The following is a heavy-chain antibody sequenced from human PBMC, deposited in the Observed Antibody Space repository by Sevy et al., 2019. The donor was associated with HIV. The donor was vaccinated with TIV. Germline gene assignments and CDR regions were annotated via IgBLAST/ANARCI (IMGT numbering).Heavy chain of an antibody. Sequence: GGSLRLSCAASRFTFSTYDIHWVRQAPGKGLEWVAVISHDGSYQYYPDSVKGRFNISRDDSKHKTYLQMNSLRADDSRVYYCAKGESYDYIWGNERSEYYFDYWGQGTLVTVSS. CDR2: ISHDGSYQ. V-gene: IGHV3-30*18. CDR3: AKGESYDYIWGNERSEYYFDY. J-gene: IGHJ4*02. D-gene: IGHD3-16*01. CDR1: RFTFSTYD.